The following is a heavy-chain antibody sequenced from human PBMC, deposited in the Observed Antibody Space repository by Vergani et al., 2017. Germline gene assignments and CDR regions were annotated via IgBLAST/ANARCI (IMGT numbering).Heavy chain of an antibody. CDR2: IYHSGST. CDR1: GYSISSGYY. Sequence: QVQLQESGPGLVKPSETLSLTCAVSGYSISSGYYWGWIRQPPGKGLEWIGSIYHSGSTYYNPSLKSLVTISVDTSKNQFSLKLSSVTAADTAVYYCARRNTVVSPFDYWGQGTLVTVSS. D-gene: IGHD4-23*01. J-gene: IGHJ4*02. V-gene: IGHV4-38-2*01. CDR3: ARRNTVVSPFDY.